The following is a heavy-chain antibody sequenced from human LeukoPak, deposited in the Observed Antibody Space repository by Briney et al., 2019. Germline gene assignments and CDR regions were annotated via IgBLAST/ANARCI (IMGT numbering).Heavy chain of an antibody. CDR2: IYYSGST. D-gene: IGHD3-10*01. CDR1: GGSISSGDYY. Sequence: PSETLSLTCTVSGGSISSGDYYWSWIRQPPGKGLEWIGYIYYSGSTYYNPSLKSRVTISVDTSKNQFSLKLSSVTAADTAVYYCARGVTMVRGVHPFDYWGQGTLVTVSS. J-gene: IGHJ4*02. CDR3: ARGVTMVRGVHPFDY. V-gene: IGHV4-30-4*01.